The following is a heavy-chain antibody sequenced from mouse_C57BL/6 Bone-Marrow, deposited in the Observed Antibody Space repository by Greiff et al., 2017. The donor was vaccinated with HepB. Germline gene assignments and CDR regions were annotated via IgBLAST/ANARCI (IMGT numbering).Heavy chain of an antibody. J-gene: IGHJ3*01. CDR1: GFTFSDYG. V-gene: IGHV5-17*01. CDR2: ISSGSSTI. Sequence: DVHLVESGGGLVKPGGSLKLSCAASGFTFSDYGMHWVRQAPEKGLEWVAYISSGSSTIYYADTVKGRFTISRDNAKNTLFLQMTSLRSEDTAMYYCAIPYDYGFAYWGQGTLVTVSA. D-gene: IGHD2-4*01. CDR3: AIPYDYGFAY.